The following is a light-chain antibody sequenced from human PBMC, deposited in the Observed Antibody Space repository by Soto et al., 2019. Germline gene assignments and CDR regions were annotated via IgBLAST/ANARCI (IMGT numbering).Light chain of an antibody. J-gene: IGKJ1*01. Sequence: DIQMTQSPSSLSASVGDRVTITCRASQNIDHHLNWYQHKPGRAPKLLMDTASRMQSGVPSRFSGSGTGTEFTLIINSLQPEDFATYYCQQSYSNTWTFGQGTRVEVK. CDR2: TAS. V-gene: IGKV1-39*01. CDR1: QNIDHH. CDR3: QQSYSNTWT.